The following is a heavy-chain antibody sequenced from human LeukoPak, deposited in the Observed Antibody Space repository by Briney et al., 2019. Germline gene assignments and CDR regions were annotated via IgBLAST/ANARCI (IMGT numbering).Heavy chain of an antibody. J-gene: IGHJ4*02. CDR2: IRYDGINK. V-gene: IGHV3-30*02. CDR3: AILPTISAAATFFPFDY. Sequence: GGSLRLSCAASGFTFSSYGMHWVRQAPGKGLEWVAFIRYDGINKYYADSVKGRFTISRDNSKNTLYLQMNSLRAEDTAVYYCAILPTISAAATFFPFDYWGQGTLVTVS. D-gene: IGHD6-13*01. CDR1: GFTFSSYG.